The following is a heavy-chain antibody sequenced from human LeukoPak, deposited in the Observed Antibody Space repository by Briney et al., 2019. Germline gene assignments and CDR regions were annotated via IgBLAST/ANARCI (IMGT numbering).Heavy chain of an antibody. CDR3: ARGDTSTWFS. Sequence: SETLSLTCAVSGYSISSGYYWGWIRQPPGKGLEWIGSIYHSGSTYYNPSLKSRVTISVDTSKNQFPLRLSSVTAADTAVYYCARGDTSTWFSWGQGTLVTVSS. D-gene: IGHD6-13*01. J-gene: IGHJ5*02. V-gene: IGHV4-38-2*01. CDR2: IYHSGST. CDR1: GYSISSGYY.